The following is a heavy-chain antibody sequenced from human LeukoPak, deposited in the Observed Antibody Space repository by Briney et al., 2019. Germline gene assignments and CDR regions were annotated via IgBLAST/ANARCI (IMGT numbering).Heavy chain of an antibody. Sequence: SETLSLTCTVSGGSISSYYWSWIRQPPGKGLEWIGYIYYSGSTNYNPSLKSRATISVDTSKNQFSLKLSSVTAADTAVYYCARARYGDYPHDYWGQGTLVTVSS. D-gene: IGHD4-17*01. V-gene: IGHV4-59*01. CDR1: GGSISSYY. CDR2: IYYSGST. CDR3: ARARYGDYPHDY. J-gene: IGHJ4*02.